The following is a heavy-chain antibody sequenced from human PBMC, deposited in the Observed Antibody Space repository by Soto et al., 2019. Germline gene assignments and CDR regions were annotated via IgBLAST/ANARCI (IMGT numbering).Heavy chain of an antibody. CDR3: AKSPRYIVGATDY. CDR1: GFTFSSYA. CDR2: ISGSGGST. J-gene: IGHJ4*02. V-gene: IGHV3-23*01. Sequence: PVGSLRLSCAASGFTFSSYAMSWVRQAPGKGLEWVSAISGSGGSTYYADSVKGRFTISRDNSKNTLYLQMNSLRAEDTAVYYCAKSPRYIVGATDYWGQGTLVTVSS. D-gene: IGHD1-26*01.